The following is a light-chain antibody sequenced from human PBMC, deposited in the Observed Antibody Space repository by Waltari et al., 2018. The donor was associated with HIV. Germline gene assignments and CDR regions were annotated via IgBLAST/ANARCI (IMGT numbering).Light chain of an antibody. CDR1: CLDFGFYNF. CDR2: KVD. Sequence: SALAPPAPLSSFTGPSITISSTAACLDFGFYNFISWYQHHPGKVPKVILSKVDRRASGISDRFSGSKSGNTASLTISGLQTEDEAVYYCASYTANDTVIFAGGTTVTVL. CDR3: ASYTANDTVI. V-gene: IGLV2-14*01. J-gene: IGLJ2*01.